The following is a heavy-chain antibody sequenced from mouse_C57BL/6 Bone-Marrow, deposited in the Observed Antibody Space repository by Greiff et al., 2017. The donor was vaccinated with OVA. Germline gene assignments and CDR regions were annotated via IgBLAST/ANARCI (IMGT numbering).Heavy chain of an antibody. CDR3: ARGGPPFYYDYDDY. CDR1: GYTFTDYY. Sequence: QVQLQQSGAELVRPGASVKLSCKASGYTFTDYYINWVKQRPGQGLEWLARIYPGSGNTYYNEKFKGKATLTSAKSSKTAYKQLSSLTSEDSAVYVCARGGPPFYYDYDDYWGQGTTLTVSS. D-gene: IGHD2-4*01. J-gene: IGHJ2*01. V-gene: IGHV1-76*01. CDR2: IYPGSGNT.